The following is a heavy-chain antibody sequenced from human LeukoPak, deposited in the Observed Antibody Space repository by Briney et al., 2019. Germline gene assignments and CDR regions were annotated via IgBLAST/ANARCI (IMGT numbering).Heavy chain of an antibody. D-gene: IGHD1-26*01. CDR2: INSDGSTT. CDR1: GFTFSSYA. V-gene: IGHV3-74*01. Sequence: GGSLRLSCAASGFTFSSYAMHWVRQAPGKGLVWVSRINSDGSTTTYADSVKDRFTISRDNARNTLYLQMNSLRAEDTAVYYCARVKTGSYNWFDPWGQGTLVTVSS. CDR3: ARVKTGSYNWFDP. J-gene: IGHJ5*02.